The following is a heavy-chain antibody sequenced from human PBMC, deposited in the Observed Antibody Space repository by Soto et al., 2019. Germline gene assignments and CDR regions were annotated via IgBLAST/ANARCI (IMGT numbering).Heavy chain of an antibody. Sequence: PSETLSLTCTVSGGSISSGGYYWSWIRQHPGKGLEWIGYIYYSGSTYYNPSLKSRVTISVDTSKNQFSLKLSSVTAADTAVYYCAREIAYYDSSGPTWGQGPLVTVSS. CDR3: AREIAYYDSSGPT. J-gene: IGHJ5*02. V-gene: IGHV4-31*03. D-gene: IGHD3-22*01. CDR1: GGSISSGGYY. CDR2: IYYSGST.